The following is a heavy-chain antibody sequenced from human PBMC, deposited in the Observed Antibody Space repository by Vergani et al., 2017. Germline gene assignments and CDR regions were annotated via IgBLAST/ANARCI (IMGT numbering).Heavy chain of an antibody. Sequence: QVQLVQSGAEVKKPGASVKVSCKASGYTFTSYYMHWVRQAPGQGLEWMGIINPSGGSTSYAQKFQGRVTMTRDTSTSTVYMELSSLRSEDTAVYYCAASPVLRYFDWLLGWFDPWGQGTLVTVSS. J-gene: IGHJ5*02. CDR3: AASPVLRYFDWLLGWFDP. CDR1: GYTFTSYY. D-gene: IGHD3-9*01. V-gene: IGHV1-46*01. CDR2: INPSGGST.